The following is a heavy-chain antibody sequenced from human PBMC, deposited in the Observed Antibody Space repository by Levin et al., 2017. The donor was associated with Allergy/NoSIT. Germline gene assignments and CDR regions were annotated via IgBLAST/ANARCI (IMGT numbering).Heavy chain of an antibody. J-gene: IGHJ5*02. CDR1: DASFTTFY. D-gene: IGHD3-16*01. CDR2: INHSGSS. CDR3: AREGANWFDP. Sequence: PSETLSLTCAVSDASFTTFYWTWIRQPPGKGLEWIGEINHSGSSNYNPSLKSRVNIEVDTSKSQFSLKLTSVTAADTAVYYCAREGANWFDPWGQGTLVTVSS. V-gene: IGHV4-34*01.